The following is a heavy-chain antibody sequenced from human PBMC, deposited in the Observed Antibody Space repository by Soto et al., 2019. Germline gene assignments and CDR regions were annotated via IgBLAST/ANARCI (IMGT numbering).Heavy chain of an antibody. Sequence: QVLLQESGPGLVQPSGTLSLSCVVSGVSIGSNYFWGWVRQPPGKGLEWLGDMSYIGSVNFNPSLTSRVSISRDKTQNQFYRKLTSVTAADTAVYYCAKRIGWYAIDYWGQGTLVIVSS. D-gene: IGHD6-19*01. CDR3: AKRIGWYAIDY. CDR2: MSYIGSV. CDR1: GVSIGSNYF. J-gene: IGHJ4*02. V-gene: IGHV4-4*02.